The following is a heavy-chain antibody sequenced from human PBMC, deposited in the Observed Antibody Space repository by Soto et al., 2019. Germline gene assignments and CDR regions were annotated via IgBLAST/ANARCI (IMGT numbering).Heavy chain of an antibody. V-gene: IGHV3-30-3*01. CDR1: GFTVSSYG. Sequence: QVQLVESGGGVVQPGRSLRLSSAASGFTVSSYGLHWVRQAPGKGLEWLAFISYDGSDKFYADSVKGRFTISRDSSKNTLYLQMNSLRAEDTAVYYCARVLGGYPNFDFWVQGTLVTVSS. D-gene: IGHD3-22*01. CDR2: ISYDGSDK. J-gene: IGHJ4*02. CDR3: ARVLGGYPNFDF.